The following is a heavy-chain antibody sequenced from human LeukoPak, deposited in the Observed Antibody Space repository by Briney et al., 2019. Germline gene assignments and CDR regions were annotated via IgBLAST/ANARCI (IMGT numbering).Heavy chain of an antibody. CDR2: IYSGGST. CDR1: GFTVSSNY. D-gene: IGHD3-22*01. Sequence: GGSLGLSCAASGFTVSSNYMSWVRQAPGKGLEWVSVIYSGGSTYYADSVKGRFTISRDNSKNTLYLQMNSLRAEDTAVYYCARKTSGYGDFDYWGQGTLVTVSS. J-gene: IGHJ4*02. V-gene: IGHV3-66*01. CDR3: ARKTSGYGDFDY.